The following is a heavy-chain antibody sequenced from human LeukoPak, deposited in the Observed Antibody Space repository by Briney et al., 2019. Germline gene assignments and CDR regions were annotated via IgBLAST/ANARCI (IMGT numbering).Heavy chain of an antibody. Sequence: GGSLTFSCAASAFTFNTNWLTWHRQAPGQGLECVANIKTDGSETYYLDSVKGRFTVSRDNAKNSLYLQMNSLRVEDTAVYFCTRDLNHDSSGWGQGTLVTVSS. CDR3: TRDLNHDSSG. J-gene: IGHJ4*02. CDR2: IKTDGSET. V-gene: IGHV3-7*01. CDR1: AFTFNTNW. D-gene: IGHD3-22*01.